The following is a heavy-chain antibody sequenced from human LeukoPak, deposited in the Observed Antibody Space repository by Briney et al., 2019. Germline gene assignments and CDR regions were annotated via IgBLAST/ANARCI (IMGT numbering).Heavy chain of an antibody. CDR2: ISYDGSNK. CDR1: GFTFSSYA. Sequence: GGSLRLSCAASGFTFSSYAMHWVRQAPGRGLEWVAVISYDGSNKYYADSVKGRFTISRDNSKNTLYLQMNSLNTEDTAVYYCNTYKSGTVYWGQGTLVTVSS. V-gene: IGHV3-30*04. J-gene: IGHJ4*02. CDR3: NTYKSGTVY. D-gene: IGHD1/OR15-1a*01.